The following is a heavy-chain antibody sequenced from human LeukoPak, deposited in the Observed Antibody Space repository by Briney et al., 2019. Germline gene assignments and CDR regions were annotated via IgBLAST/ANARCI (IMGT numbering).Heavy chain of an antibody. V-gene: IGHV3-48*02. CDR3: ARGLITATTPALDY. CDR1: GFTFSGYN. D-gene: IGHD6-25*01. Sequence: GGSLRLSCAASGFTFSGYNMNWVRQAPGKGLEWVSYISGSTNTMYYADSVEGRFTFSRDNAKNSLSLQMNSLRDEDTAVYYCARGLITATTPALDYWGQGTLVTVSS. CDR2: ISGSTNTM. J-gene: IGHJ4*02.